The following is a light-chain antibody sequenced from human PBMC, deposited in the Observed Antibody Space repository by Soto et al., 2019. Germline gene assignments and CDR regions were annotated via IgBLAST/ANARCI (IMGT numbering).Light chain of an antibody. CDR3: SSYVGSNNLV. V-gene: IGLV2-8*01. CDR1: SSDVGGYNY. Sequence: QSALTQPPSASGSPGQSVTISCTGTSSDVGGYNYVSWYQQHPGKAPKLMIYEVIKRPSGVPDRFSGSKSGNTASLTVSGLQAEDEADYYCSSYVGSNNLVFGTGTQLTVL. J-gene: IGLJ1*01. CDR2: EVI.